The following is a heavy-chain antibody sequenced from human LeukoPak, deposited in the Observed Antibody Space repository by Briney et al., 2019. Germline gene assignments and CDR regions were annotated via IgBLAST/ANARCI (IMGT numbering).Heavy chain of an antibody. CDR1: GFTFSSYG. J-gene: IGHJ4*02. V-gene: IGHV3-30*02. CDR2: IRYDGSNK. D-gene: IGHD3-22*01. CDR3: AKGPYYDSSGYFDY. Sequence: GGSLRLSCAASGFTFSSYGMHWVRQAPGKGLEWVAFIRYDGSNKYYADSVKGRFTISRDNSKNTLYLQMNSLRAEDTAVYYCAKGPYYDSSGYFDYWGQGTLVTVSS.